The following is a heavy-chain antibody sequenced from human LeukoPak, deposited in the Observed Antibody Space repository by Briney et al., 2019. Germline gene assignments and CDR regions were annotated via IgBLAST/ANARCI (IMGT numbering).Heavy chain of an antibody. CDR3: ARKDGDY. V-gene: IGHV4-4*07. J-gene: IGHJ4*02. Sequence: PSETLSLTCTVSGASISSFHWTWIRQPAGKGLEWIGLIYSSGSTIYNPSLKSRVAMSVDMTKNQLSPKLSSVTAADTAMYYCARKDGDYWGQGTLVTVSS. CDR1: GASISSFH. CDR2: IYSSGST.